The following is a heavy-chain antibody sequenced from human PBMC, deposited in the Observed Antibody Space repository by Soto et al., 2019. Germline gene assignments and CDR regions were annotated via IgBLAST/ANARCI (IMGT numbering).Heavy chain of an antibody. J-gene: IGHJ5*02. CDR1: VGSISSYY. CDR2: IYYGGST. D-gene: IGHD3-22*01. V-gene: IGHV4-59*12. Sequence: SETLSLTCTVSVGSISSYYWSWIRQPPGKGLEWIGYIYYGGSTNYNPSLNSRVTISIDTTNNHVSLILNSVTAADTAVYYCARVGPWVPYYYDSSPYTFENWFDPWGQGTLVTVSS. CDR3: ARVGPWVPYYYDSSPYTFENWFDP.